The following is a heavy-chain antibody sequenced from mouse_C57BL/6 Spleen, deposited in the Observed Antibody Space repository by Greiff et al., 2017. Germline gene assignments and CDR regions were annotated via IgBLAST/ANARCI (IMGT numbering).Heavy chain of an antibody. V-gene: IGHV1-50*01. CDR1: GYTFTSYW. J-gene: IGHJ4*01. CDR2: IDPSDSYT. Sequence: VQLQQPGAELVKPGASVKLSCKASGYTFTSYWMQWVKQRPGQGLEWIGEIDPSDSYTNYNQKFKGKATLTVDTSSSTAYMQLSSLTSEDSAVYYCARHYYSSYYAMDYWGQGTSVTVSS. D-gene: IGHD2-12*01. CDR3: ARHYYSSYYAMDY.